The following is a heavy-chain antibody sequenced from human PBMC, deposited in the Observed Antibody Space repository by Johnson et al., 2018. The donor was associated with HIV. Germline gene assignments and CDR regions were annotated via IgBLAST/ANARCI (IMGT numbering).Heavy chain of an antibody. CDR3: ATLWFGEVSVYDAFDV. D-gene: IGHD3-10*01. CDR2: ISYDGRDA. CDR1: GFAFSSYA. Sequence: QMLLVESGGGVVQPETSLRLSCTASGFAFSSYALHWVRKAPGKGLEWVAVISYDGRDAYYADSVKGRFTSSRDNSKNTLYLQMNSLRPEDSAVYYCATLWFGEVSVYDAFDVWGQGTMVTVSS. V-gene: IGHV3-30*04. J-gene: IGHJ3*01.